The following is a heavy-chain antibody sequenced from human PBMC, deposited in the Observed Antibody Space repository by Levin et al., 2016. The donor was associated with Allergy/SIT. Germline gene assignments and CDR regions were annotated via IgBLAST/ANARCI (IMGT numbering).Heavy chain of an antibody. CDR2: IKSSADGGTT. D-gene: IGHD3-10*01. Sequence: GESLKISCAASGFTFSNAWMFWVRQAPGKGPEWVGHIKSSADGGTTDYAAAVKGRFTISRDDSRSTLFLQMNSLETADTALYYCTTGGYFYGGGTLTYWGQGTLVTVSS. CDR1: GFTFSNAW. J-gene: IGHJ4*02. CDR3: TTGGYFYGGGTLTY. V-gene: IGHV3-15*01.